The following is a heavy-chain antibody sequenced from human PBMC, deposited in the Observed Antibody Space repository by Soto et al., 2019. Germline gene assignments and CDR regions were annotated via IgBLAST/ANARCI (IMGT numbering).Heavy chain of an antibody. D-gene: IGHD6-13*01. V-gene: IGHV4-59*01. Sequence: PSETLSLTCTVSGGSISSYYWSWIRQPPGKGLEWIGYIYYSGSTNYNPSLKGRVTISVDTSKNQFSLKLSSVTAADTAVYYCARANAPGIAAAGTRLIWFDPWGQGTLVTVSS. CDR2: IYYSGST. CDR3: ARANAPGIAAAGTRLIWFDP. J-gene: IGHJ5*02. CDR1: GGSISSYY.